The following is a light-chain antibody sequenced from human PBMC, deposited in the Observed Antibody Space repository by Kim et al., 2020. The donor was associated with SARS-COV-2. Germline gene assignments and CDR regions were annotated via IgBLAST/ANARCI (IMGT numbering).Light chain of an antibody. CDR1: QGISTY. CDR3: QKYDSAPRM. J-gene: IGKJ3*01. V-gene: IGKV1-27*01. CDR2: EAS. Sequence: ASVRDRVTITCRASQGISTYLAWYQQRPGKVPTLLIYEASTLQSGVPSRFSGSGSGTDFTLTISSLQPEDVATYYCQKYDSAPRMFGPGTKVDIK.